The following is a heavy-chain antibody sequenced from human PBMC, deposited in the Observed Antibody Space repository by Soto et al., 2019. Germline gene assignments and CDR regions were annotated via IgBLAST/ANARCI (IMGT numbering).Heavy chain of an antibody. CDR2: INAFNGNT. CDR3: ARQNAEYFQN. Sequence: QVQLVQSGVEMKKPGASVKVSCKASGYTFTTFGITWVRQAPGQGLQWMGWINAFNGNTNYAQKLQARFTMTTDTSTSTASMELRSLRSDDTAVYYCARQNAEYFQNWGQGTLVTVS. CDR1: GYTFTTFG. J-gene: IGHJ1*01. V-gene: IGHV1-18*01.